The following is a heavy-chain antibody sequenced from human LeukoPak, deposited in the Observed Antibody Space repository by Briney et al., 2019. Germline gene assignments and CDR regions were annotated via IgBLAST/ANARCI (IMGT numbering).Heavy chain of an antibody. CDR3: ASDPRAYSSSEYYFDY. CDR2: IWYDGSNK. V-gene: IGHV3-33*01. CDR1: GFTFSSYG. Sequence: GGSLRLSCAASGFTFSSYGMHWVRQAPGKGLEWVAVIWYDGSNKYYADSVKGRFTISRDNSKNTLYLQMNSLRAEDTAVYYCASDPRAYSSSEYYFDYWGQGTLVTVSS. J-gene: IGHJ4*02. D-gene: IGHD6-6*01.